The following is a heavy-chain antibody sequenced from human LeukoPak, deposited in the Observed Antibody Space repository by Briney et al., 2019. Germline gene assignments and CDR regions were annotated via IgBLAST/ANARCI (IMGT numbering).Heavy chain of an antibody. D-gene: IGHD4-11*01. CDR3: AREGPTVTKLALANWFDP. J-gene: IGHJ5*02. CDR1: GYTFTGYD. CDR2: INPNSGGT. V-gene: IGHV1-2*02. Sequence: ASVTVSCKASGYTFTGYDMHWVRQAPGQGLEWMGWINPNSGGTNYAQKFQGRVTMTRDTSISTAYMELSRLRSDDTAVYYCAREGPTVTKLALANWFDPWGQGTLVNVSS.